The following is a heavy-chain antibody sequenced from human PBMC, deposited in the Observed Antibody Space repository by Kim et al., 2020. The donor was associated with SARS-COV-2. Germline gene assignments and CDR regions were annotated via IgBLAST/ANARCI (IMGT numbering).Heavy chain of an antibody. V-gene: IGHV3-66*01. D-gene: IGHD5-18*01. CDR3: ATHGIGGYRPPGY. Sequence: YAESEKGRCTISRDNCKNTLYHQMSSLRAEDTAVYYCATHGIGGYRPPGYWGQGSLVTVSS. J-gene: IGHJ4*02.